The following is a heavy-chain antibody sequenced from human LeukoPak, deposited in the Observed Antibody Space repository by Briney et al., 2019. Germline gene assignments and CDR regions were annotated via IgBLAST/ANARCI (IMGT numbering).Heavy chain of an antibody. CDR3: AKIPSPYYYDSSGYYYFDY. CDR2: ISYDGSNE. D-gene: IGHD3-22*01. CDR1: GFTFSSYV. V-gene: IGHV3-30*04. Sequence: GGSLRLSCAASGFTFSSYVMHWVRQAPGKGLEWVAIISYDGSNEYYADSVKGRFTISRDNSKNTLYLQMNSLRAEDTAVYYCAKIPSPYYYDSSGYYYFDYWGQGTLVTVSS. J-gene: IGHJ4*02.